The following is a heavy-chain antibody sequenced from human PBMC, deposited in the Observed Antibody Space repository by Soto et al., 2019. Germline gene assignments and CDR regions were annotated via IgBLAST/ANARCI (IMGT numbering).Heavy chain of an antibody. CDR3: ATDRGITGTTDY. CDR1: GGTFSSYT. CDR2: IIPIFGTA. V-gene: IGHV1-69*13. Sequence: SVKVSCKASGGTFSSYTISWVRQAPGQGLEWMGGIIPIFGTANYAQKFQGRVTITADESTSTAYMELSSLRSEDTAVYYCATDRGITGTTDYWGQGTLVTVSS. J-gene: IGHJ4*02. D-gene: IGHD1-7*01.